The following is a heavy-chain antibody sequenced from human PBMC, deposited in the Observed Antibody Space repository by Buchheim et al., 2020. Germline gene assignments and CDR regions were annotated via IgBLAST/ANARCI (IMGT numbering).Heavy chain of an antibody. Sequence: QVQLVQSGAEVKKPGASVKVSCKASGYTFTSYYMHWVRQAPGQGLEWMGIINPSGGRTSYEQKFQGRVTMTRDTSTSTASMELSSLRSEDTAVYYCARVGTPIAVAGTWYYYYYMDVWGKGTT. CDR1: GYTFTSYY. CDR2: INPSGGRT. D-gene: IGHD6-19*01. V-gene: IGHV1-46*01. CDR3: ARVGTPIAVAGTWYYYYYMDV. J-gene: IGHJ6*03.